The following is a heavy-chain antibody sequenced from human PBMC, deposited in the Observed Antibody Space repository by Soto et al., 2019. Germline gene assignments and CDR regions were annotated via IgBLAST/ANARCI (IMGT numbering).Heavy chain of an antibody. CDR1: GFTFSSCA. D-gene: IGHD3-22*01. CDR3: AKEVDDSSGYYTYYLFDY. CDR2: IRGSGGST. J-gene: IGHJ4*02. V-gene: IGHV3-23*01. Sequence: GGSLRLSCAASGFTFSSCAMSWVRQAPGKGLEWVSAIRGSGGSTYYADSVKGRFTISRDNSKNTLYLQMNSLRAEDTAVYYCAKEVDDSSGYYTYYLFDYWGRGTLVTVSS.